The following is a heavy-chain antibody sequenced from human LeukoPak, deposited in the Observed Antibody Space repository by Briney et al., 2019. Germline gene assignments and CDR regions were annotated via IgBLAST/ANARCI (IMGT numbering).Heavy chain of an antibody. CDR2: ISSGSDTI. J-gene: IGHJ6*02. V-gene: IGHV3-48*01. D-gene: IGHD4-17*01. CDR3: ARESSYGDYYYGMDV. CDR1: GFSFSSHS. Sequence: GGSLRLSCAASGFSFSSHSMNWVRQAPGKGLEWVSYISSGSDTIYYADSVKGRFTISRDNVKNSVDLQMNSLRAEDTAVYYCARESSYGDYYYGMDVWGQGTTVTVSS.